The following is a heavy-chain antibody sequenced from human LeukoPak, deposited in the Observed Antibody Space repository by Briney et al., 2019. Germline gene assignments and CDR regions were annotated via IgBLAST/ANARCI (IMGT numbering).Heavy chain of an antibody. CDR1: GGSISSYY. Sequence: SETLSLTGTGSGGSISSYYWSWIRQPPGKGLEWIGDIYYSGSTNYNPSLKSRVTISVDTSKNQFSLKLSSVTAADTAVYYCARGGGIVATSFSSSWYGVFDYWGQGTLVTVSS. CDR3: ARGGGIVATSFSSSWYGVFDY. D-gene: IGHD6-13*01. J-gene: IGHJ4*02. V-gene: IGHV4-59*01. CDR2: IYYSGST.